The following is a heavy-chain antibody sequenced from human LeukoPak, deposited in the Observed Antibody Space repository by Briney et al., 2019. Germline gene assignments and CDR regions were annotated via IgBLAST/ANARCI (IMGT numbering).Heavy chain of an antibody. D-gene: IGHD5-12*01. J-gene: IGHJ4*02. CDR3: ARGRLIPFMVAIGYYFDY. CDR2: IYYSGST. Sequence: SETLSLTCTVSGGSISSYYWSWIRQPPGKGLEWIGYIYYSGSTNYNPSLKSRVTISVDTSKNQFSLKLSSVTAADTAVYYCARGRLIPFMVAIGYYFDYWGQGTLVTVSS. V-gene: IGHV4-59*12. CDR1: GGSISSYY.